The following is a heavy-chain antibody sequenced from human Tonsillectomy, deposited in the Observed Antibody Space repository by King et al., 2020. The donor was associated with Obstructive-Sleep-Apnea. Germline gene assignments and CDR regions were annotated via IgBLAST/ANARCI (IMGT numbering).Heavy chain of an antibody. V-gene: IGHV1-2*04. CDR2: INPNSGGT. J-gene: IGHJ3*02. CDR1: GYTFTGYY. D-gene: IGHD4-17*01. CDR3: ARSRGGDYRLRKWAMGYDAFDI. Sequence: VQLVESGAEVKKPGASGKVSCKSSGYTFTGYYMHWVRQSPGQGLEWMGWINPNSGGTNYAPKFQGWVTMTRDTAISTAYMVLSRLRSDDTAVYYCARSRGGDYRLRKWAMGYDAFDIWGQGTMVTVSS.